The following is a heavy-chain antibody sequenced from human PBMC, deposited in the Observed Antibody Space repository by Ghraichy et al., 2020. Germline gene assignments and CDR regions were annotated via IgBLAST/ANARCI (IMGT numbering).Heavy chain of an antibody. CDR2: ISSSSSYI. D-gene: IGHD6-19*01. J-gene: IGHJ2*01. CDR3: ARQWLVRWYFDL. CDR1: GFTFSSYS. Sequence: GGSLRLSCAASGFTFSSYSMNWVRQAPGKGLEWVSSISSSSSYIYYADSVKGRFTISRDNAKNSLYLQMNSLRAEDTAVYYCARQWLVRWYFDLWGRGTLVTVSS. V-gene: IGHV3-21*01.